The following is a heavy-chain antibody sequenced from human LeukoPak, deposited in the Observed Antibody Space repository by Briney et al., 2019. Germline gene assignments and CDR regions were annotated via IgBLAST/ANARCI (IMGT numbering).Heavy chain of an antibody. CDR2: INHSGST. D-gene: IGHD3-10*01. J-gene: IGHJ4*02. V-gene: IGHV4-34*01. CDR1: GGSFSGYY. Sequence: PSETLSLTCAVYGGSFSGYYWSWIRQPPGKGLEWIGEINHSGSTNHNPSLKSRVTISVDTSKNQFSLKLSSVTAADTAVYYCARSPGVRGVHRRFDYWGQGTLVTVSS. CDR3: ARSPGVRGVHRRFDY.